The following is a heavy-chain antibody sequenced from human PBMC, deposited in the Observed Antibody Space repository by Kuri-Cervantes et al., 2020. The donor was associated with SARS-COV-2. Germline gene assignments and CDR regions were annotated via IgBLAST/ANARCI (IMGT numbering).Heavy chain of an antibody. CDR2: IIPIFGTA. J-gene: IGHJ4*02. CDR1: GYNFNSYG. D-gene: IGHD2-21*01. V-gene: IGHV1-69*05. CDR3: YCAPKEGFDS. Sequence: SVKVSCKTSGYNFNSYGVTWVRQAPGQGLEWMGGIIPIFGTANYAQKFQGRVTITTDESTSTVYMELSSLTSEDTAIYYCYCAPKEGFDSWGQGTLVTVSS.